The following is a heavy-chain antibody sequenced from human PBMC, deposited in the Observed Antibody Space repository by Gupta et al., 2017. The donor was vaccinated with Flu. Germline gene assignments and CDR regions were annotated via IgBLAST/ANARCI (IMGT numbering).Heavy chain of an antibody. CDR3: SRGETGPSPPGRNDC. D-gene: IGHD1-14*01. V-gene: IGHV3-72*01. CDR2: IRNKANSYTT. J-gene: IGHJ4*02. Sequence: RLVESGGGLVRPGGSLTLSCVVSGFTFSEHYMDWIRQAPGKGLEWVGRIRNKANSYTTEYAASVKDRITITRDDSKSSLYLQMNSLKNEDTAVYYCSRGETGPSPPGRNDCWGQGTLVTVSS. CDR1: GFTFSEHY.